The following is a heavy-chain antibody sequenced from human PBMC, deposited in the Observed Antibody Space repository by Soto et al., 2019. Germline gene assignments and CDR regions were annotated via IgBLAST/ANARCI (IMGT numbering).Heavy chain of an antibody. CDR3: VRGGGGGLFDP. CDR1: RFAGDFSY. V-gene: IGHV3-11*06. J-gene: IGHJ5*02. Sequence: GSLGPSCAGCRFAGDFSYVCWSRRASGKGLEWLSYISPGSRHPAYEDTVKGRFTISRDNAKRSLYLQMMSLTAEDTASYYCVRGGGGGLFDPWGQGTMVTVSS. D-gene: IGHD2-15*01. CDR2: ISPGSRHP.